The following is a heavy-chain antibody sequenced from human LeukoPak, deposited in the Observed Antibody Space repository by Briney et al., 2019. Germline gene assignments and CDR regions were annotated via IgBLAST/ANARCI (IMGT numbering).Heavy chain of an antibody. Sequence: PGGSLRLSCAASGFTFSSYAMNWVRQAPGKGLEWVSFISGSGDTTYHADSVKGRFTISRDKSKNTLYLQMNSLRAEDTAVYYCAKSRGESRGASNYWGQGTLVTVSS. CDR3: AKSRGESRGASNY. CDR2: ISGSGDTT. J-gene: IGHJ4*02. D-gene: IGHD1-26*01. V-gene: IGHV3-23*01. CDR1: GFTFSSYA.